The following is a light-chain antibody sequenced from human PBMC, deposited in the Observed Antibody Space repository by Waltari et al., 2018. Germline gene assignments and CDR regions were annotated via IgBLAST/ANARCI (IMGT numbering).Light chain of an antibody. CDR2: GAS. Sequence: EIVLTQSPGTLSLSLGERATLSCRASQSVSRDLTWYQQKPGQAPRLLIYGASTRATGIPDSFSGSGSGTDFSLTISRLEPDDFAVYYCQHYLRLPVTFGQGTTVEI. V-gene: IGKV3-20*01. CDR3: QHYLRLPVT. J-gene: IGKJ1*01. CDR1: QSVSRD.